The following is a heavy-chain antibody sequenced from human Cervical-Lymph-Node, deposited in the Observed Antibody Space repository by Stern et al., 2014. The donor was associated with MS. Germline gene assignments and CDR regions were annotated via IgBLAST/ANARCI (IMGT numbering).Heavy chain of an antibody. D-gene: IGHD4-17*01. J-gene: IGHJ6*02. CDR3: ARDFTTVTAFGMDL. V-gene: IGHV1-69*01. CDR1: GGTFRSYG. Sequence: QEQLMQSGAEVKKPGSSVKVSCKASGGTFRSYGITWVRQAPGQGLEWMGGSIPVLGTSKYAQKFQGRVTIIADESTHTSYMELSSLTSEDTAVYYCARDFTTVTAFGMDLWGQGTTVIVSS. CDR2: SIPVLGTS.